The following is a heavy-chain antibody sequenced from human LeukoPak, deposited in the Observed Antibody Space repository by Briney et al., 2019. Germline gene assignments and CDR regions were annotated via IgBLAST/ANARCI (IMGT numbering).Heavy chain of an antibody. V-gene: IGHV6-1*01. Sequence: SQTLSLTCAISGDSVSSKNVAWNWIRQSPSRGLEWLGKTYYRSQWGTDYAVSVNSRITINPDTSKNQFSLQLNSVTPEDTAVYYCARDPVDTAMVTALWGQGTLVTVSS. CDR1: GDSVSSKNVA. D-gene: IGHD5-18*01. CDR3: ARDPVDTAMVTAL. CDR2: TYYRSQWGT. J-gene: IGHJ4*02.